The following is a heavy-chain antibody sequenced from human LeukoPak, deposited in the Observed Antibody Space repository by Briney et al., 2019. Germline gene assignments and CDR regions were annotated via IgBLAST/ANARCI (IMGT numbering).Heavy chain of an antibody. D-gene: IGHD2/OR15-2a*01. CDR3: ARLLRQYNWFDP. Sequence: GGSLRLSCAASGFTVSSSFLSWVRQAPGKGLEWVSVLYGDGSKYYAGSVRGRFTISRDTSKNTLYLQMNSLRSEDTAVYYCARLLRQYNWFDPWGQGTLVTVSP. CDR1: GFTVSSSF. J-gene: IGHJ5*02. CDR2: LYGDGSK. V-gene: IGHV3-66*04.